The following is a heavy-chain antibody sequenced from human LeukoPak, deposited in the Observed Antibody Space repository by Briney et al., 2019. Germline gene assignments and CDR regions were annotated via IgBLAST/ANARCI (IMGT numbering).Heavy chain of an antibody. CDR2: ISGSGGST. Sequence: GGSLRLSCAASGFTFSSYAMNWLRQAPGKGLEWVTAISGSGGSTYYADSVKGRFTIARDNSKNTLYLQINSLRAEDTAVYNSVKWSATASDYWSGMGWSFGLWGRGPLATATS. J-gene: IGHJ2*01. CDR3: VKWSATASDYWSGMGWSFGL. V-gene: IGHV3-23*01. D-gene: IGHD3-3*01. CDR1: GFTFSSYA.